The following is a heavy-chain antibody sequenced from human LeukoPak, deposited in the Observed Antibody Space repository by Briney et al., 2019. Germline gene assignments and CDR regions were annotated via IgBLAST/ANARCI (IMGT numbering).Heavy chain of an antibody. CDR3: ARGHLYDYSTTSYYFDY. J-gene: IGHJ4*02. D-gene: IGHD5-12*01. CDR2: IYPGDSDT. Sequence: GESLKISCKGSGYSFTSYWIGWVRQMPGKGLEWMGIIYPGDSDTGYSPSFQGQVTISADKSISTAYLQWSSLKASDTAMYYCARGHLYDYSTTSYYFDYWGQGTLVTVSS. V-gene: IGHV5-51*01. CDR1: GYSFTSYW.